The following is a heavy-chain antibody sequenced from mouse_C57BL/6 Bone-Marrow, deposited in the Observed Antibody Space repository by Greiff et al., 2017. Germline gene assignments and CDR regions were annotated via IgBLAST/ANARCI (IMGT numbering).Heavy chain of an antibody. D-gene: IGHD1-1*01. Sequence: VQLKESGAELVRPGASVKLSCTASGFNIKDDYMHWVKQRPEQGLEWIGWIDPENGDTEYASKFQGKATITADTSSNTAYLQLSSRTSEDTAVDYCTTNCGSDYWGRGTTLTVSS. CDR2: IDPENGDT. V-gene: IGHV14-4*01. CDR1: GFNIKDDY. J-gene: IGHJ2*01. CDR3: TTNCGSDY.